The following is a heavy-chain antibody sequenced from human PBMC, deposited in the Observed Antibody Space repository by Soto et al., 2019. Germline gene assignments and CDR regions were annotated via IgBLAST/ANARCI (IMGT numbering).Heavy chain of an antibody. V-gene: IGHV4-59*01. D-gene: IGHD2-21*02. CDR1: GGSISSYF. Sequence: SEILSLTCTVSGGSISSYFLSWIRQPPGKGLEWIGYIYYTGSTNYNPSLKSRVTISVDTSKNQFSLKLSSVTAADTAVYYCARYCGGDCYTYYYYGLDVWGQGTTVTVSS. CDR3: ARYCGGDCYTYYYYGLDV. J-gene: IGHJ6*02. CDR2: IYYTGST.